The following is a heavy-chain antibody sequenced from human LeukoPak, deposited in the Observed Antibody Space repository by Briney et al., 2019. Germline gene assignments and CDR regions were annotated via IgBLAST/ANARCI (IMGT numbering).Heavy chain of an antibody. Sequence: SETLSLTCTVSVGSISSGSYYWSWIRQPAGKGLEWIGRIYTSGSTNYNPSLKSRVTISVDTSKNQFSLKLSSVTAADTAVYYCARDSSSWPWGFDPWGQGTLVTVSS. D-gene: IGHD6-13*01. J-gene: IGHJ5*02. CDR1: VGSISSGSYY. CDR2: IYTSGST. CDR3: ARDSSSWPWGFDP. V-gene: IGHV4-61*02.